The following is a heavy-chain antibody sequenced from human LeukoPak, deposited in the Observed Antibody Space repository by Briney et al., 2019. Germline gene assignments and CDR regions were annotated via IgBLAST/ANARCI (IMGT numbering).Heavy chain of an antibody. CDR3: ARGIFGVVTPFDP. CDR2: IYYSGST. Sequence: PSETLSLTCTVSGGSISGFYWSWIRQHPGKGLEWIGYIYYSGSTYYNPSLKSRVTISVDTSKNQFSLKLSSVTAADTAVYYCARGIFGVVTPFDPWGQGTLVTVSS. CDR1: GGSISGFY. J-gene: IGHJ5*02. D-gene: IGHD3-3*01. V-gene: IGHV4-31*03.